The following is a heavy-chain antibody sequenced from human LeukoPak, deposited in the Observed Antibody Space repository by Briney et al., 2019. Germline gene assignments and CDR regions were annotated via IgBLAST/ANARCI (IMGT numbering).Heavy chain of an antibody. CDR2: IYSGGST. D-gene: IGHD1-26*01. J-gene: IGHJ3*02. Sequence: PGGSLRLSCAASGFTVSSNYMSWVRQAPGKGLEWVSVIYSGGSTYYADSVKGRFTISRDNSENTLYLQMNSLRAEDTAVYYRARTTTSDAFDIWGQGTMVTVSS. CDR1: GFTVSSNY. CDR3: ARTTTSDAFDI. V-gene: IGHV3-66*01.